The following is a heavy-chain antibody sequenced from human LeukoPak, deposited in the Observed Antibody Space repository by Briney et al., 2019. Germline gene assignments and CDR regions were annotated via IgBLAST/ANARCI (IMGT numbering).Heavy chain of an antibody. CDR3: AKDGSSGWSYYFDY. J-gene: IGHJ4*02. V-gene: IGHV3-30*02. Sequence: GGSLRLSCAASGFTFSSYRMNWVRQAPGKGLEWVAFIRFDGSNKFYADSVKGRFTFSRDNSKNTLYLQMNSLRAEDTALYFCAKDGSSGWSYYFDYWGQGTLVTVSS. CDR1: GFTFSSYR. D-gene: IGHD6-19*01. CDR2: IRFDGSNK.